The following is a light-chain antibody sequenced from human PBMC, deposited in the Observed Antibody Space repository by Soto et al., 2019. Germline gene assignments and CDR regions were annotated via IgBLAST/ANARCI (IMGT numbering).Light chain of an antibody. J-gene: IGKJ5*01. V-gene: IGKV3D-20*02. CDR2: GIS. CDR3: QQRGQWPIT. Sequence: IVLTQSPANLAMFPWGRGNRSCRACESVNSNYLARYQQKPGQAPRLLIYGISKRATDIPARFSGSGSGTEFTLTISSLKPEDFATYYCQQRGQWPITFGQGTRLEIK. CDR1: ESVNSNY.